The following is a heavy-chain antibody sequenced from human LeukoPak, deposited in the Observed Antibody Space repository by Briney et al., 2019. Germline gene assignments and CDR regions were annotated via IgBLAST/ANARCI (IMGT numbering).Heavy chain of an antibody. CDR3: ARGYYSSTSCYSTAIDY. D-gene: IGHD2-2*01. V-gene: IGHV3-64*01. CDR2: ISSNGGST. J-gene: IGHJ4*02. Sequence: GGSLRLSCAASGFIFNSYAMHWVRQAPGKGLEYVSAISSNGGSTYYANSVKGRFTISRDNSKNTLYLQMGSLRAEDMAVYYCARGYYSSTSCYSTAIDYWGQGTLVTVSS. CDR1: GFIFNSYA.